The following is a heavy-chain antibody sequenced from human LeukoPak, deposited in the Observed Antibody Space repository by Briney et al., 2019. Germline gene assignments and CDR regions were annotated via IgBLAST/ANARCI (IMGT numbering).Heavy chain of an antibody. CDR3: ARLSIAARPLGYKHWFDP. Sequence: SVKVSCKASGYTFSGYYIHWVRQAPGQGLEWMGRIIPILGIANYAQKFQGRVTITADKSKSTAYMELSSLRSEDTAVYYCARLSIAARPLGYKHWFDPWGQGTLVTVSS. V-gene: IGHV1-69*02. CDR1: GYTFSGYY. D-gene: IGHD6-6*01. J-gene: IGHJ5*02. CDR2: IIPILGIA.